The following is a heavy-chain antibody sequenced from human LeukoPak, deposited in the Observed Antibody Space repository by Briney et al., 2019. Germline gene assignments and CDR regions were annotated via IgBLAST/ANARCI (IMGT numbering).Heavy chain of an antibody. CDR1: GYSFTNYW. V-gene: IGHV5-51*01. J-gene: IGHJ4*02. D-gene: IGHD5-24*01. CDR3: ARLEQRDFDY. Sequence: GESLKISCKGSGYSFTNYWIGWVRQMPGKGLVWMGIIYPGDSDTRYSPSFQGQVTISAGKSINTAYLQWSSLKASDTAMYYCARLEQRDFDYWGQGTLVTVSS. CDR2: IYPGDSDT.